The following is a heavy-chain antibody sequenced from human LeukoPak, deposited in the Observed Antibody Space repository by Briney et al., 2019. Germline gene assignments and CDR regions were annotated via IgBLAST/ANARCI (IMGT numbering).Heavy chain of an antibody. CDR3: ARGGYYDSSGYSMDY. J-gene: IGHJ4*02. D-gene: IGHD3-22*01. CDR1: GYTFTSYY. CDR2: INPSGGST. V-gene: IGHV1-46*01. Sequence: GASVKVSCKASGYTFTSYYMHWVRQAPGQGLEWMGIINPSGGSTSYAQKFQGRVTMTRDMSTSTVYMELSSLRSEDTAVSYCARGGYYDSSGYSMDYWGQGTLVTVSS.